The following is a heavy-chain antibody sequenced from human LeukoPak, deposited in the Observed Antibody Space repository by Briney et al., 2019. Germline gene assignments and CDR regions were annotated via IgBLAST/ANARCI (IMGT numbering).Heavy chain of an antibody. D-gene: IGHD4-17*01. V-gene: IGHV3-53*01. J-gene: IGHJ4*02. CDR1: GVTVTSNY. CDR2: IYSGARGGSA. Sequence: GGSLRLSCAASGVTVTSNYMSWVRQAPGKGLEWVSVIYSGARGGSAYYADSVKGRFTISRDDPKNTLYLQMNSLRAEDTAVYYCATSNYADYGDYFSLWGQGTLVTVSS. CDR3: ATSNYADYGDYFSL.